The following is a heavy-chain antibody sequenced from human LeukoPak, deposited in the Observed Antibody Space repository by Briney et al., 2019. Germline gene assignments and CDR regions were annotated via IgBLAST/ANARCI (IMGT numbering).Heavy chain of an antibody. J-gene: IGHJ5*02. CDR2: IYYTGST. Sequence: SETLSLTCTVSGGSISSYYCNWIRQPPGKGLEWIGYIYYTGSTNHNPSLKSRVSISVDTSKNQFSLKLNSVTTADTAMYYCAIFGSGGSWGQGTLVTVSS. V-gene: IGHV4-59*01. CDR3: AIFGSGGS. D-gene: IGHD2-15*01. CDR1: GGSISSYY.